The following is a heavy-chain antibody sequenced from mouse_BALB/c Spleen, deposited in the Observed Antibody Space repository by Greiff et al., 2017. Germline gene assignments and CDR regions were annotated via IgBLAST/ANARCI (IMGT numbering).Heavy chain of an antibody. CDR2: ISSGGST. CDR3: ARGRDGYSFDY. Sequence: LVESGGGLVKPGGSLKLSCAASGFTFSSYAMSWVRQTPEKRLEWVASISSGGSTYYPDSVKGRFTISRDNARNILYLQMSSLRSEDTAMYYCARGRDGYSFDYWGQGTTLTVSS. J-gene: IGHJ2*01. V-gene: IGHV5-6-5*01. D-gene: IGHD2-3*01. CDR1: GFTFSSYA.